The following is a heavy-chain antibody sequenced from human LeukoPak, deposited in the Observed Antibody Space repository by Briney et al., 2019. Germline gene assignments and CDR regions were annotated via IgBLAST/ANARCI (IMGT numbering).Heavy chain of an antibody. CDR2: INRDGSST. Sequence: GGSLRLSCVASGFTFSSCWMHWVRQAPGKGLVWVSRINRDGSSTSYADSVKGRFTISRDNAKNTLYLQMNSLRAEDTAVYYCARLQKMDVWGKGTTVTVSS. CDR1: GFTFSSCW. CDR3: ARLQKMDV. V-gene: IGHV3-74*01. J-gene: IGHJ6*04.